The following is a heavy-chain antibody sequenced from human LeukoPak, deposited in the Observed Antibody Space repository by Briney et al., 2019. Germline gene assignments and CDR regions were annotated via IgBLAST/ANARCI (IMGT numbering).Heavy chain of an antibody. CDR3: ARGGAAFDN. J-gene: IGHJ4*02. D-gene: IGHD5-12*01. Sequence: NPGGSLRLSCAASGFTFSSYSMNWVRQAPGKGLEWVSSISSSSRYIYYADSVKGRFTIARDNAKESLYVQMNSLRAEDTAVYYCARGGAAFDNWGQGTLVTVSS. CDR2: ISSSSRYI. CDR1: GFTFSSYS. V-gene: IGHV3-21*01.